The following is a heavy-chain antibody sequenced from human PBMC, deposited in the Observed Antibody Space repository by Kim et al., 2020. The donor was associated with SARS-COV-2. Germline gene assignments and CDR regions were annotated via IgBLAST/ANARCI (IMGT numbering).Heavy chain of an antibody. CDR3: ARSSCGQFCVLDY. Sequence: SETLSLTCSVSGGSINEDFWTWIRQSPGKGLEWIGHIYDRVKTNYSLSLKSRVTISLDSTTRQSSLRLTSVTAADSAMYFCARSSCGQFCVLDYWG. J-gene: IGHJ4*01. CDR1: GGSINEDF. D-gene: IGHD2-21*01. CDR2: IYDRVKT. V-gene: IGHV4-59*01.